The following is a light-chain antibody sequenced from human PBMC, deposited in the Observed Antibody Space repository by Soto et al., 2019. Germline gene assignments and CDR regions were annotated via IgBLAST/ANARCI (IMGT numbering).Light chain of an antibody. V-gene: IGKV3D-15*01. CDR3: QQYKNWPPLT. Sequence: EIVMTQSPATLSVSPGERATLSCRASQSVSSNLAWYQQKPGQAPMVLIYDASTRATGIPARFSGSGSGTEFTLTISSLQSEDFAVYYCQQYKNWPPLTFGGETKVEIK. J-gene: IGKJ4*01. CDR1: QSVSSN. CDR2: DAS.